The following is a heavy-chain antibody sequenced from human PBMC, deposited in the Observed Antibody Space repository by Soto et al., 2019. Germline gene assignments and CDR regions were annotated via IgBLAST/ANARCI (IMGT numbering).Heavy chain of an antibody. D-gene: IGHD1-26*01. CDR2: ISGSGGST. Sequence: EVQLLESGGGLVQPGGSLRLSCAASGFTFSSYAMSWVRQAPGKGLEWVSAISGSGGSTYYADSVKGRFTISRDNSKNTLYLQMNSLRAEDTAVYYCAKDQGGSYPGSYYFDHWGQGSLVTVS. J-gene: IGHJ4*02. CDR3: AKDQGGSYPGSYYFDH. V-gene: IGHV3-23*01. CDR1: GFTFSSYA.